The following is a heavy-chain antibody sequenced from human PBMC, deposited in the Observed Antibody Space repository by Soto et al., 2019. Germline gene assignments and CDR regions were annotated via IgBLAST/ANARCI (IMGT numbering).Heavy chain of an antibody. J-gene: IGHJ5*02. V-gene: IGHV3-30*18. D-gene: IGHD1-26*01. Sequence: GGSLRLSCAASGFTFSSYGMHWVRQAPGKGLEWVAVISYDGSNKYYADSVKGRFTISRDNSKNTLYLQMNSLRAEDTAVYYCAKTPVGHLDPWGQGTLVTVSS. CDR2: ISYDGSNK. CDR3: AKTPVGHLDP. CDR1: GFTFSSYG.